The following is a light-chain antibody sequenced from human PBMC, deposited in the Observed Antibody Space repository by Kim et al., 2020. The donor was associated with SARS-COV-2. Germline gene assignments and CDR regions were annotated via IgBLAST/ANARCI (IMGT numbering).Light chain of an antibody. CDR3: QESYSIVFT. CDR1: QSISTY. CDR2: AAS. J-gene: IGKJ3*01. V-gene: IGKV1-39*01. Sequence: DIQMTQSPSSLSASVGDRVTITCRASQSISTYLNWYQQKPGKAPNLLIYAASSLQSGVPSRFSGSGSGTDFTLTISSLQPEDFATYFCQESYSIVFTSGPGTKVDIK.